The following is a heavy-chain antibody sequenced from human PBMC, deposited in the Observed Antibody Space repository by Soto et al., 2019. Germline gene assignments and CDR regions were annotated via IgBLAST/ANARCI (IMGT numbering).Heavy chain of an antibody. J-gene: IGHJ6*03. CDR3: ARGYCSSTSCYADYYYYMDV. CDR2: MNPNRGNT. Sequence: ASVKVSCKASGYTFTSYDINWVRQATGQGLEWMGWMNPNRGNTGYAQKFQGRVTMTRNTPISTAYMELSSLRSEDTAVYYCARGYCSSTSCYADYYYYMDVWGQGTTVTVSS. V-gene: IGHV1-8*01. D-gene: IGHD2-2*01. CDR1: GYTFTSYD.